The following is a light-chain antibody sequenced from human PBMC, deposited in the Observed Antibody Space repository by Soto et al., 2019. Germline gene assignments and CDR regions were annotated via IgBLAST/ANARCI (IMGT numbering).Light chain of an antibody. Sequence: QSALTQPASLSGSPGQSITISCTGTSSDVGAYDSVSWYQQHPGKAPKLMIYDVNNRPSGVSNRFSGSKSGNTASLTISGLQTEDEADYYCSSYTSSCTLVFGGGTKVTVL. CDR1: SSDVGAYDS. CDR3: SSYTSSCTLV. V-gene: IGLV2-14*01. CDR2: DVN. J-gene: IGLJ2*01.